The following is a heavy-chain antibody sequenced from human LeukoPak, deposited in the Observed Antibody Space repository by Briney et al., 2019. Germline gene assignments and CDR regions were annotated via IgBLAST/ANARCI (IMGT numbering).Heavy chain of an antibody. CDR3: AKDEVTSGGGLDY. CDR1: GFTVSSKF. CDR2: IYSGGIT. V-gene: IGHV3-53*01. J-gene: IGHJ4*02. D-gene: IGHD3-16*01. Sequence: PSRSLRLSCAASGFTVSSKFMHWVRQAPGKGLEWVSVIYSGGITYYADSVKGRFTVSRDNSRNTMYLHMNSLKVEDTAVYYCAKDEVTSGGGLDYWGQGTLVTVSS.